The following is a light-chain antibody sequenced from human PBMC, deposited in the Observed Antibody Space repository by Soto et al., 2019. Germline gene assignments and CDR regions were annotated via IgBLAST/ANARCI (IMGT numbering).Light chain of an antibody. CDR1: QGISNF. CDR3: QKYDSALFT. Sequence: DIQMTQSPSSLSASVGDTVTITCRASQGISNFLAWYQQKPGKVPKLLIYAATTLQSGVPSRFSGSGAGTDFTLTVSSLQLEDVATYYCQKYDSALFTFGPGTKVDIK. V-gene: IGKV1-27*01. J-gene: IGKJ3*01. CDR2: AAT.